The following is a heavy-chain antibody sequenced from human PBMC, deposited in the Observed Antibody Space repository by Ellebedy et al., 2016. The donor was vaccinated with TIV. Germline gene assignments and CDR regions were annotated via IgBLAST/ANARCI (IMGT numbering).Heavy chain of an antibody. Sequence: MPSETLSLTCTVSGGFITSSDSYWGWIRQPPGKGLEWIATIEYSGNIYYNASLKSRVIISADISKNQFSLQVSSLTDADTAVYYCARVKATGDQARGLIDAWGQGTLVTVSS. CDR3: ARVKATGDQARGLIDA. V-gene: IGHV4-39*01. D-gene: IGHD1-26*01. CDR2: IEYSGNI. J-gene: IGHJ5*02. CDR1: GGFITSSDSY.